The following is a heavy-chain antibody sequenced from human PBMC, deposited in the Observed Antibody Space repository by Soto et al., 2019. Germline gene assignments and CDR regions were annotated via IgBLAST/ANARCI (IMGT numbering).Heavy chain of an antibody. CDR2: MNPKSGNT. D-gene: IGHD6-25*01. Sequence: QVQLVQSGAEVKKPGASVKVSCKASGYSFTTYDINWVRQATGQGLEWMGWMNPKSGNTGYAQKFQGRVTMTMDTSISTAYMELNSLRSEDTAVYYCARAAASLDPWGQGTPVTVSS. CDR3: ARAAASLDP. J-gene: IGHJ5*02. CDR1: GYSFTTYD. V-gene: IGHV1-8*01.